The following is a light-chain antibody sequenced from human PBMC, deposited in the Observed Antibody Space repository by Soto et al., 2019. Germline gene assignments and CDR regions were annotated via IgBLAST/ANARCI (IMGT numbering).Light chain of an antibody. CDR3: QQYNTWLPCT. J-gene: IGKJ2*02. Sequence: EIVMTQSPATLSVSPGERATLSCRASQSVSSNLAWYQQKPGLAPRLLIYGASTRATGIPARFSGSGSGTAFTLTLSSLQSEDFAVYYCQQYNTWLPCTFGQGTRLEIK. CDR2: GAS. V-gene: IGKV3-15*01. CDR1: QSVSSN.